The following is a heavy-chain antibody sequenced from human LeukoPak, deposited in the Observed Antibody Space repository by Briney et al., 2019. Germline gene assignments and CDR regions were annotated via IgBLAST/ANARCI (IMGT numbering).Heavy chain of an antibody. CDR3: AKDTYYGSGSQWGYFDY. D-gene: IGHD3-10*01. Sequence: GGSLRLSCAASGFTFDDYAMHWVRQAPGKGLEWASGISWNSGSIGYADSVKGRFTISRDNAKNSLYLQMNSLRAEDTALYYCAKDTYYGSGSQWGYFDYWGQGTLVTVSS. V-gene: IGHV3-9*01. J-gene: IGHJ4*02. CDR1: GFTFDDYA. CDR2: ISWNSGSI.